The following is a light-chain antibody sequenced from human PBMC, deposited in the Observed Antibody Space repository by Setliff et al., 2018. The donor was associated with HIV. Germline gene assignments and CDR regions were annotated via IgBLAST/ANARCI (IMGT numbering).Light chain of an antibody. CDR1: SSNIGAGYD. CDR3: AAWDDSLNAYV. CDR2: SNN. V-gene: IGLV1-44*01. J-gene: IGLJ1*01. Sequence: QSVLTQSPSVSGAPGQRVTISCTGSSSNIGAGYDVHWYQQFPGTAPKLLIYSNNQRPSGVPDRFSGSKSGTSASLAISGLQSEDEADYNCAAWDDSLNAYVFGSGTKSPS.